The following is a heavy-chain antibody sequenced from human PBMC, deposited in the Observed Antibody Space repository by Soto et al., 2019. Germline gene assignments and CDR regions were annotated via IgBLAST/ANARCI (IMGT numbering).Heavy chain of an antibody. CDR3: ARDLAFYDLPYYYGMDV. D-gene: IGHD3-3*01. CDR2: IYPRSGGT. V-gene: IGHV1-2*02. CDR1: GYTFTDYY. J-gene: IGHJ6*02. Sequence: ASVKVSCKASGYTFTDYYIHWVRQAPGQGLEWMGWIYPRSGGTNNAQKFQGRVTMTRDTSISTAYMELSGLRSDDTAVYYCARDLAFYDLPYYYGMDVWGQGTTVTVSS.